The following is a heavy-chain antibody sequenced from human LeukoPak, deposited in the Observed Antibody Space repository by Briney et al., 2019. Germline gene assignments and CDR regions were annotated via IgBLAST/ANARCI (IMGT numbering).Heavy chain of an antibody. V-gene: IGHV3-74*01. J-gene: IGHJ3*02. Sequence: GGSLRLSCAASGLTFSSYCMHWVRQAPGKGLVGVSRINSDGSSTSYADSVKGRFSISRDNAKNTLYLQMNSLRAEDTAVYYCARGYCSSTSCYEEDAFDIWGQGTMVTVSS. CDR1: GLTFSSYC. D-gene: IGHD2-2*01. CDR3: ARGYCSSTSCYEEDAFDI. CDR2: INSDGSST.